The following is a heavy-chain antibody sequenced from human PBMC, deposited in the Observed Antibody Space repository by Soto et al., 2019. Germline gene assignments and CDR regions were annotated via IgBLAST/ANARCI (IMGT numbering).Heavy chain of an antibody. D-gene: IGHD3-16*01. Sequence: QVQLVESGGGVVQPGTSLRLSCAASGFTFSRYGMHWVRQAPGKGLEWVTVIWYDESKKYYADSVKGRFTISRDISQNTLYLQINSLRAEDTAVYYCAGDGGVGRFDQWGQGTLVTVSS. V-gene: IGHV3-33*01. J-gene: IGHJ4*02. CDR3: AGDGGVGRFDQ. CDR2: IWYDESKK. CDR1: GFTFSRYG.